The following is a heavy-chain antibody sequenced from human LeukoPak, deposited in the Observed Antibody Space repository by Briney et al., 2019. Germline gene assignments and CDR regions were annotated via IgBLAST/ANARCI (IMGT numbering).Heavy chain of an antibody. Sequence: ASVKVSCKASGYTFSTYGISWVRQAPGQGLEWMGWISAYNGNTNYAQKLQGRVTMTTDTSTSTAYMELRSLRSEDTAVYYCARDTDSSSWYGATQNWFDPWGQGTLVTVSS. D-gene: IGHD6-13*01. CDR2: ISAYNGNT. V-gene: IGHV1-18*01. J-gene: IGHJ5*02. CDR1: GYTFSTYG. CDR3: ARDTDSSSWYGATQNWFDP.